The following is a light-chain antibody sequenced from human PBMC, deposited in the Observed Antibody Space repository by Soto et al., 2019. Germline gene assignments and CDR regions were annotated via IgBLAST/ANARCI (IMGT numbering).Light chain of an antibody. CDR3: TSYVGNATWV. J-gene: IGLJ3*02. Sequence: QSALTQPPSASGSPGQSVTISCTGTSSDVGAYKYVSWYQQYPGKAPQLMIYEVTKRPSGVPNRFSGSKSGNTASLTVSGLQAEDEADYYCTSYVGNATWVFGGGTKLTVL. CDR1: SSDVGAYKY. CDR2: EVT. V-gene: IGLV2-8*01.